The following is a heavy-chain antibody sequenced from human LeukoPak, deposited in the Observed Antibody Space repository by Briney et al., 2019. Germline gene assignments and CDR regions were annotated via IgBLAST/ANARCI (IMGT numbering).Heavy chain of an antibody. D-gene: IGHD4-23*01. CDR3: ARGGNALDY. V-gene: IGHV4-59*01. CDR1: GGSISTYY. Sequence: PSETLSLTCTVSGGSISTYYWSWIRQPPGKGLDWIGSFYYTGSTNYNPSLRSRVTISLDTSKNQISLRLRSVTAADTAVYYCARGGNALDYWGQGTLVTVSS. J-gene: IGHJ4*02. CDR2: FYYTGST.